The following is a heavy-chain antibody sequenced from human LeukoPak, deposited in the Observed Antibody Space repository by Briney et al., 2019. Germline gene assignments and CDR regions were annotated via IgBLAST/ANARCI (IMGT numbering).Heavy chain of an antibody. CDR2: INHSGST. J-gene: IGHJ4*02. Sequence: SETLSLTCAVYGGSFSGYYWSWIRQPPGKGLEWIGEINHSGSTNYNPSLKSRVTISVDTSKNQFSLKLSSVTAADTAAYYCARGYGSGTDYWGQGTLVTVSS. D-gene: IGHD3-10*01. CDR1: GGSFSGYY. CDR3: ARGYGSGTDY. V-gene: IGHV4-34*01.